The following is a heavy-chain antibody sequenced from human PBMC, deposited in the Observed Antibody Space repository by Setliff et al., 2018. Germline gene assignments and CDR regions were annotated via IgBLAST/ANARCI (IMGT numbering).Heavy chain of an antibody. CDR3: ARDPLTTNRRRAFDI. V-gene: IGHV4-34*01. D-gene: IGHD4-17*01. J-gene: IGHJ3*02. Sequence: SETLSLTCAVYGGSFSGYYWSWICQPQGKGLEWIGEINHSGSTNYNPSLKSRVTISVDTSKNQFSLKLSSVTAADTAVYYCARDPLTTNRRRAFDIWGQGSMVTVSS. CDR1: GGSFSGYY. CDR2: INHSGST.